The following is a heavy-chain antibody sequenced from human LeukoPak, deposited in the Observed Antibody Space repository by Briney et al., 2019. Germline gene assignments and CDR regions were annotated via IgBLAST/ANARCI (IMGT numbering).Heavy chain of an antibody. CDR1: GFTFSSYS. CDR2: ISSSSSYI. V-gene: IGHV3-21*01. CDR3: ARDQDIVVVTAILGY. D-gene: IGHD2-21*02. J-gene: IGHJ4*02. Sequence: GGSLRLSCAASGFTFSSYSMNWVRQAPGKGLEWVSSISSSSSYIYYADSVKGRFTISRDNSKNTLYLQMNSLRAEDTAVYYCARDQDIVVVTAILGYWGQGTLVTVSS.